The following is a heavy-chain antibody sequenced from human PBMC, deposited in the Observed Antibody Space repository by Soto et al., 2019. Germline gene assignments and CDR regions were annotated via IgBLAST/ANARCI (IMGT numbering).Heavy chain of an antibody. CDR3: ARERSGNRAIDY. J-gene: IGHJ4*02. CDR1: GGPISSGGYS. V-gene: IGHV4-30-2*01. D-gene: IGHD1-26*01. CDR2: IYHSGST. Sequence: PFETLSLTCAVSGGPISSGGYSWSWIRQPPGKGLEWIGYIYHSGSTYYNPSLKSRVTISVDRSKNQFSLRLSSVTAADTAVYYCARERSGNRAIDYWGQGTLVTVSS.